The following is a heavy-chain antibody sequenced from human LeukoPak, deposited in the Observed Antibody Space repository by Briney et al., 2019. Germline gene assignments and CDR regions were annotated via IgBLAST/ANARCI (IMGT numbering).Heavy chain of an antibody. D-gene: IGHD1-26*01. J-gene: IGHJ4*02. CDR3: AKGQKWELPTYFDD. V-gene: IGHV3-9*03. Sequence: GRSLRLSCAASGFTFDDYAMHRVRQAPGRGLEWVSGISWNSGKIGYADSVKGRFTISRDNAKNSLYLQMSSLRAEDMALYYCAKGQKWELPTYFDDWGQGTLVTVSS. CDR1: GFTFDDYA. CDR2: ISWNSGKI.